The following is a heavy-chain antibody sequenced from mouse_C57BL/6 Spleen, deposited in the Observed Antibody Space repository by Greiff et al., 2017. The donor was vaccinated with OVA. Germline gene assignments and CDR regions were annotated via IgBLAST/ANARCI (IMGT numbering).Heavy chain of an antibody. CDR3: ARLTGTGFDY. CDR2: IDPSDSYT. D-gene: IGHD4-1*01. CDR1: GYTFTSYW. Sequence: QVQLQQPGAELVMPGASVKLSCKASGYTFTSYWMHWVKQRPGQGLEWIGEIDPSDSYTNYNQKFKGKSTLTVDKSSSTAYMQLSSLTSEDSAVYYCARLTGTGFDYWGQGTTLTVSS. J-gene: IGHJ2*01. V-gene: IGHV1-69*01.